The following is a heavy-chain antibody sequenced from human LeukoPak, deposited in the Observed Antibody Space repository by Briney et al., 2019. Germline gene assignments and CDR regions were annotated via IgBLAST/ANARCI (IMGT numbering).Heavy chain of an antibody. CDR3: ARGLPTTRGYDYVWGDGMDV. CDR2: INPSGGST. D-gene: IGHD3-16*01. CDR1: GYTFTSYY. V-gene: IGHV1-46*01. J-gene: IGHJ6*02. Sequence: ASVKVSCKASGYTFTSYYMHWVRQAPGQGLEWMVIINPSGGSTSYAQKFQGRVTMTRDTSTSTVYMELSSLRSEDTAVYYCARGLPTTRGYDYVWGDGMDVWGQGTTVTVSS.